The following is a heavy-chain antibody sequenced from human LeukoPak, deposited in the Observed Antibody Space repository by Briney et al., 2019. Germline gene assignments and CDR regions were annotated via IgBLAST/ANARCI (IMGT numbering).Heavy chain of an antibody. V-gene: IGHV3-23*01. J-gene: IGHJ4*02. CDR3: AKVDQPLLYSATYFDY. CDR2: ISGSGGST. D-gene: IGHD2-2*02. CDR1: GFTFSSYA. Sequence: GALRLSCAASGFTFSSYAMSWVRQAPGKGLEWVSAISGSGGSTYYADSVKGRFTISRDNSKNTLYLQMNSLRAEDTAVYYCAKVDQPLLYSATYFDYWGQGTLVTVSS.